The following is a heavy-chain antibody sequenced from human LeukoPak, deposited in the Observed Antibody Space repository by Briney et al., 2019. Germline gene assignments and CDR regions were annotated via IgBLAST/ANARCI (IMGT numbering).Heavy chain of an antibody. CDR3: SKKGVGMVTDY. J-gene: IGHJ4*02. Sequence: GGSLRVSCAASGFTFSSHAMRWVRQAPGKGLEWVSDISATGDSTHYADSVKGRLTITRDNFKNTLYLQLSSLRAEDTAVYYCSKKGVGMVTDYWGQGNLVTVSS. CDR1: GFTFSSHA. CDR2: ISATGDST. V-gene: IGHV3-23*01. D-gene: IGHD3-3*01.